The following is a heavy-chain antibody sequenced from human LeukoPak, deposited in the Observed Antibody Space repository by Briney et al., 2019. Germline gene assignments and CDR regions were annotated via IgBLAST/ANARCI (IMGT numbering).Heavy chain of an antibody. Sequence: SETLSLTCTVSGGSISSYYWSWIRQPPGKGLEWIGYIYYSGSTNYNPSLKSRVTISVDTSKSQFSLKLSSVTAADTAVYYCARDHYYDSSGYFGVWFDPWGQGTLVTVSS. D-gene: IGHD3-22*01. J-gene: IGHJ5*02. CDR3: ARDHYYDSSGYFGVWFDP. CDR1: GGSISSYY. CDR2: IYYSGST. V-gene: IGHV4-59*01.